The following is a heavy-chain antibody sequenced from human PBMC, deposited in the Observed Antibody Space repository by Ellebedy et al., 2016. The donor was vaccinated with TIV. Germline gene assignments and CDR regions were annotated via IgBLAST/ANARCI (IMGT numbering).Heavy chain of an antibody. CDR1: GFTFSSYG. CDR2: ISYDGSNK. V-gene: IGHV3-30*18. CDR3: AKSTWFGELLPDY. Sequence: GESLKISCAASGFTFSSYGMHWVRQAPGKGLEWVAVISYDGSNKYYADSVKGRFTISRDNSKNTLYLQMNSLRAEDTAVYYCAKSTWFGELLPDYWGQGTLVTVSS. J-gene: IGHJ4*02. D-gene: IGHD3-10*01.